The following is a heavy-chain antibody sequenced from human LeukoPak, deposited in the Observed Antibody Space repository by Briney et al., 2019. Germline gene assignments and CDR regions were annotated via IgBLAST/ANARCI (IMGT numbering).Heavy chain of an antibody. D-gene: IGHD3-10*01. CDR3: AKRHSGISYYGSGSYYKD. CDR1: GFTSSSYA. J-gene: IGHJ4*02. Sequence: GGSLRLSCAASGFTSSSYAMSWVRQAPGKGLEWVSAISGSGGSTYYADSVKGRFTISRDNSKNTLYLQMNSLRAEDTAVYYCAKRHSGISYYGSGSYYKDWGQGTLVTVSS. V-gene: IGHV3-23*01. CDR2: ISGSGGST.